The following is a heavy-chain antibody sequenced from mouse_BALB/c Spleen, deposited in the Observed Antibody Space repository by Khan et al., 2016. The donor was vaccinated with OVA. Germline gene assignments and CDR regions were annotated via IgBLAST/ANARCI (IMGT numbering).Heavy chain of an antibody. J-gene: IGHJ3*01. CDR2: IDPFSGDT. D-gene: IGHD2-2*01. CDR3: TRHGYVAGFTY. V-gene: IGHV1-31*01. Sequence: VQLQQSGPELMKPGASVKISCEASGYSFTSYYIHWVMESHGKSLEWIGYIDPFSGDTTHNQKFKGKATLTVDKSSSTAYILLSNLTSEDSAVYYCTRHGYVAGFTYWGQGTLVTVSA. CDR1: GYSFTSYY.